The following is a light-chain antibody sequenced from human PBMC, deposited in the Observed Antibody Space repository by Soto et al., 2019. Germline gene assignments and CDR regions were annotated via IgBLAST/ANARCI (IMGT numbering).Light chain of an antibody. Sequence: EVVMTQTPATLSVSPGERATLSCRASQSVSTNLAWYQQKPGQALRLLVYGASTRATGIPARFSGSGSGREFTLTISSLQSEDFAVYYCQHYNNWPPWTFGQGTKVEVK. CDR3: QHYNNWPPWT. CDR1: QSVSTN. CDR2: GAS. V-gene: IGKV3D-15*01. J-gene: IGKJ1*01.